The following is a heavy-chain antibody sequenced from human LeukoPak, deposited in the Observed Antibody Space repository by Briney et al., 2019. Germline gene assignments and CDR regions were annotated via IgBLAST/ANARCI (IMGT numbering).Heavy chain of an antibody. D-gene: IGHD1-1*01. J-gene: IGHJ6*03. CDR1: GGTINDYA. Sequence: ASVKVSCKPSGGTINDYAVYWVRQAPGQGLEWMARIIPTLGTVNYAQNFQDRLTISADQSTNTAHMELSSLKYEDTAIYYCATPPPGYSFSNHYYYMDVWGKGTTVTVSS. CDR3: ATPPPGYSFSNHYYYMDV. V-gene: IGHV1-69*11. CDR2: IIPTLGTV.